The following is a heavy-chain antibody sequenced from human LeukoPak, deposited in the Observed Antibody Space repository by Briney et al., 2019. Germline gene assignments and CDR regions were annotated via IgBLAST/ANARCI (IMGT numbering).Heavy chain of an antibody. D-gene: IGHD5-18*01. J-gene: IGHJ6*03. CDR2: ISAYNGNT. CDR1: GYTFTSYG. V-gene: IGHV1-18*01. CDR3: ARDLPGYSYGLGYYMDV. Sequence: AASVKVSCKASGYTFTSYGISWVRQAPGQGLEWMGWISAYNGNTNYAQKLQGRVTMTTDTSTSTAYMELRSLRSDDTAVYYCARDLPGYSYGLGYYMDVWGKGTTVTISS.